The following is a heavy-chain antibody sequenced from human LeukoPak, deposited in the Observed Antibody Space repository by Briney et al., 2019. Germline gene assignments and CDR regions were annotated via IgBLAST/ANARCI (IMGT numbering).Heavy chain of an antibody. CDR1: GGSISSSSYY. CDR2: IYYSGST. CDR3: ATLPGPYDSSGYYYVNY. D-gene: IGHD3-22*01. J-gene: IGHJ4*02. Sequence: RPSETLSLTCTVSGGSISSSSYYWGWIRQPPGKGLEWIGSIYYSGSTYYNPSLKSRVTISVDTSKNQFSLKLSSVTAADTAVYYCATLPGPYDSSGYYYVNYWGQGTLATVSS. V-gene: IGHV4-39*01.